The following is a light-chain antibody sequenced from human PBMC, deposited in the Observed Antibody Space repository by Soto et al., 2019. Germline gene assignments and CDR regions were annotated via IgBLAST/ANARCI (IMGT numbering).Light chain of an antibody. V-gene: IGKV1-12*01. CDR1: HSISGF. CDR3: QQANSLPWT. J-gene: IGKJ1*01. CDR2: GAS. Sequence: QMTQSPSSAFASAGDRVTIPCRASHSISGFLAGYQQKPGKAPKLLIYGASNLQPGVPTRFSGNGSGTEFTLTINNLQPEDAATYSCQQANSLPWTFAQGT.